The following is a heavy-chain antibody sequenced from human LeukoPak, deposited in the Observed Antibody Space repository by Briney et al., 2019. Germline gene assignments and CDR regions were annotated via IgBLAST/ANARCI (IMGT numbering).Heavy chain of an antibody. CDR3: VRTRREAAIHHAFDI. CDR1: GFTFSTYA. V-gene: IGHV3-30*04. D-gene: IGHD6-13*01. Sequence: PGGSLRLSCVAYGFTFSTYALHWVRQAPGKGLEWVEVISYDGRHKYYADSVKGRCTISRDNSKNTVYLQMTSLRAEDTAVYYCVRTRREAAIHHAFDIWGQGTMVTVSS. CDR2: ISYDGRHK. J-gene: IGHJ3*02.